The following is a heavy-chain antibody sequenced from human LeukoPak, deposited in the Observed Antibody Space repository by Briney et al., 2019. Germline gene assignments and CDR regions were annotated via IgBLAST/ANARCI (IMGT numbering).Heavy chain of an antibody. CDR2: ISANKGNT. Sequence: ASVKVSCKASGGTFSSYAITWARQAPGQGLEWMGWISANKGNTNYAQKFQGRVTMTTDTSTRTAYMELRSLRFDDTAEYYCARARYCRSTSCYGPEDDAFDIWGQGTMVTVSS. CDR1: GGTFSSYA. CDR3: ARARYCRSTSCYGPEDDAFDI. D-gene: IGHD2-2*01. J-gene: IGHJ3*02. V-gene: IGHV1-18*01.